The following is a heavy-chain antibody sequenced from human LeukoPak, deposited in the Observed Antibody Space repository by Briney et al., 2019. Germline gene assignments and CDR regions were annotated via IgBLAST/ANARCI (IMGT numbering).Heavy chain of an antibody. CDR1: GYTFTSYY. V-gene: IGHV1-8*02. J-gene: IGHJ3*02. CDR3: ARVDKDAFDI. CDR2: MNPNSGNT. Sequence: ASVKVSCKASGYTFTSYYMHWVRQATGQGLEWMGWMNPNSGNTGYAQKFQGRVTMTRNTSISTAYMELSSLRSEDTAVYYCARVDKDAFDIWGQGTMVTVSS. D-gene: IGHD3-9*01.